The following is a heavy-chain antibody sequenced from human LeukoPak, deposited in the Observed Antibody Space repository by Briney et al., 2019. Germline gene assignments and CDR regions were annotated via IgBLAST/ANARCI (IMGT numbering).Heavy chain of an antibody. Sequence: GGSLRLSCAASGFIFSSFGMHWVRQAPGKGLEWVAFTQDDESNKYYAGSVKGRFTISRDNSKNTLFLQMSSLRPEDTALYYCAKQMVERPHYYYMDVWGKGTTVAVSS. CDR2: TQDDESNK. CDR1: GFIFSSFG. CDR3: AKQMVERPHYYYMDV. V-gene: IGHV3-30*02. J-gene: IGHJ6*03. D-gene: IGHD2-8*01.